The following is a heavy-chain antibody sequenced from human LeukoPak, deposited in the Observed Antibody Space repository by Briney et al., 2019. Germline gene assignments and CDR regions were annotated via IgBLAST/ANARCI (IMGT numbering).Heavy chain of an antibody. D-gene: IGHD2-21*01. CDR2: IYHSGST. Sequence: SETLSLTCTVSGHSISSGYYRGWIRQPPGKGLEWIGSIYHSGSTYYNPSLKSRVTISVGTSKNQFSLKLSSVTAADTAVYYCARERYCGGDCYLQWFDPWGQGTLVTVSS. CDR3: ARERYCGGDCYLQWFDP. CDR1: GHSISSGYY. V-gene: IGHV4-38-2*02. J-gene: IGHJ5*02.